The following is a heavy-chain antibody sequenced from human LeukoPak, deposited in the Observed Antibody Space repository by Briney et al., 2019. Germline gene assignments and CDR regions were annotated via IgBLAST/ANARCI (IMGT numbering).Heavy chain of an antibody. Sequence: SETLSLTCTVSGGSISSYYWSWIRQPPGKGLEWIGYIYYSGSTNYNPSLKSRVTISVDTSKNQFSLKLSSVTAADTAVYYCARERITMVRRDAFDIWGQGTMVTVSS. CDR1: GGSISSYY. V-gene: IGHV4-59*01. D-gene: IGHD3-10*01. CDR3: ARERITMVRRDAFDI. J-gene: IGHJ3*02. CDR2: IYYSGST.